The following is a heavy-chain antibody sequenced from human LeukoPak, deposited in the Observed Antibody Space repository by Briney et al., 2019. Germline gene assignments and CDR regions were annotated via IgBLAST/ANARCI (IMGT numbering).Heavy chain of an antibody. J-gene: IGHJ6*02. D-gene: IGHD3-22*01. CDR2: INHSGST. CDR3: ARVHYYDSSGYYIYYYYGMDV. Sequence: SETLSLTCAVYGASFSGYYWSWIRQPPGKGLEWIGEINHSGSTNYNPSLKSRVTISVDTSKNQFSLKLSSVTAADTAVYYCARVHYYDSSGYYIYYYYGMDVWGQGTTVTVSS. CDR1: GASFSGYY. V-gene: IGHV4-34*01.